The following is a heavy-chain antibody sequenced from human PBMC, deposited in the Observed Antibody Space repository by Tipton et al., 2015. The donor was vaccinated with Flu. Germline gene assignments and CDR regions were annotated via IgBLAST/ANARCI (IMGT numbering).Heavy chain of an antibody. CDR2: ITPDGSKE. Sequence: SLRLSCAVSGFTFSNYGMHWVRQAPGKGLEWVALITPDGSKEYYVDSVKGRFTISRDNSQNTLYLEMNSLRPEDTADYYCAKGGDMDYWGQGNRVTVSA. D-gene: IGHD2-15*01. CDR3: AKGGDMDY. J-gene: IGHJ4*02. CDR1: GFTFSNYG. V-gene: IGHV3-30*18.